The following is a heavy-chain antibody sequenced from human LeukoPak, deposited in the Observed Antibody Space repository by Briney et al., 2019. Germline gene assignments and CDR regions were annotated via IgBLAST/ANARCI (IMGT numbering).Heavy chain of an antibody. D-gene: IGHD2-2*03. V-gene: IGHV3-21*01. CDR2: ISSSSSYI. Sequence: GGSLRLSCAASGFTFSSYSMSWVRQAPGKGLEWVSSISSSSSYIYYADSVKGRFTISRDNAKNSLYLQMNSLRAEDTAVYYCARALGSGFINSHFDYWGQGTLVTVSS. J-gene: IGHJ4*02. CDR3: ARALGSGFINSHFDY. CDR1: GFTFSSYS.